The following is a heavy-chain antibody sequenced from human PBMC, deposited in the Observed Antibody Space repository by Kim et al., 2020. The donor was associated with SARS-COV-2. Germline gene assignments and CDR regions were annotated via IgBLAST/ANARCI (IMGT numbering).Heavy chain of an antibody. Sequence: SETLSLTCTVSGGSISSSSYYWGWIRQPPGKGLEWIGSIYYSGSTYYNPSLKSRVTISVDTSKNQFSLKLSSVTAADTAVYYCARDQAAIAAIDYWGQGTLVTVSS. J-gene: IGHJ4*02. CDR2: IYYSGST. D-gene: IGHD6-25*01. CDR1: GGSISSSSYY. V-gene: IGHV4-39*07. CDR3: ARDQAAIAAIDY.